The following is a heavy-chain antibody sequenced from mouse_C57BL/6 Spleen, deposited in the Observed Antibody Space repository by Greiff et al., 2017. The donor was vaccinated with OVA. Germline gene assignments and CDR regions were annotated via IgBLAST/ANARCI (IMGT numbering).Heavy chain of an antibody. CDR2: ISDGGSYT. CDR3: ARALTSLDY. D-gene: IGHD4-1*01. CDR1: GFTFSSYA. J-gene: IGHJ2*01. Sequence: EVMLVESGGGLVKPGGSLKLSCAASGFTFSSYAMSWVRQTPEKRLEWVATISDGGSYTYYPDNVKGRFTISRDNAKNNLYLQMSHLKSEDTAMYYCARALTSLDYWGQGTTLTVSS. V-gene: IGHV5-4*03.